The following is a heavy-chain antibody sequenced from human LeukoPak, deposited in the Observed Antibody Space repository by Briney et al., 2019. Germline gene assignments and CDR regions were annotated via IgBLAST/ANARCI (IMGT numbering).Heavy chain of an antibody. Sequence: PGGSLRLXCAASGFTFSSYAMSWVRQAPGKELEWVSAISGSGGSTYYADSVKGRFTISRDNSKNTLYLQMNSLRAEDTAVHYCAKYLTYCSSTSCYLPWFDPWGQGTLVTVSS. CDR3: AKYLTYCSSTSCYLPWFDP. J-gene: IGHJ5*02. CDR2: ISGSGGST. V-gene: IGHV3-23*01. D-gene: IGHD2-2*01. CDR1: GFTFSSYA.